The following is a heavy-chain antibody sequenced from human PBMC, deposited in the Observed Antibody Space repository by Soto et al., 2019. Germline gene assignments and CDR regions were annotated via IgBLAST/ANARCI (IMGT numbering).Heavy chain of an antibody. CDR3: ARDFDDSGTSYFDY. CDR1: GGSISSGDYY. Sequence: QVKLQESGPGLVKPSQTLSLTCTVSGGSISSGDYYWSWIRQHPGKGLEWIGYIYRSGSTYSNPSLKSRVTMSVDRSKNQCSLKLSSVTAADTAVYYCARDFDDSGTSYFDYWGQGILVTVSS. CDR2: IYRSGST. D-gene: IGHD3-10*01. J-gene: IGHJ4*02. V-gene: IGHV4-31*03.